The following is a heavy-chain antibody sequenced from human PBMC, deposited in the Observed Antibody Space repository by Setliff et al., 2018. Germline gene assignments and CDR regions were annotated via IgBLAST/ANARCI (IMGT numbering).Heavy chain of an antibody. D-gene: IGHD5-12*01. CDR1: GGSISSSNW. CDR2: ISYLGST. Sequence: SETLSLTCTVSGGSISSSNWWTWIRQSPEKGLEWIGEISYLGSTNYNPSLKSRVVISTDTSNNRFSLLLRSVTAADTAVYYCARGQLVLRGTTLYYMDLWDKGASVTVSS. CDR3: ARGQLVLRGTTLYYMDL. V-gene: IGHV4-4*02. J-gene: IGHJ6*03.